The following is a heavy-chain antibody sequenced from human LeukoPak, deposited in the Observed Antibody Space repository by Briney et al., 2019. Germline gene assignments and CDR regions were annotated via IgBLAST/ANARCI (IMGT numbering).Heavy chain of an antibody. J-gene: IGHJ5*02. CDR1: GYTFTGYY. CDR2: INPNTGGT. V-gene: IGHV1-2*06. Sequence: GASVTVSCKASGYTFTGYYIHCVRHAPGQWLEWMGRINPNTGGTDYAQKFQGRVTMTRDTSITTAYMELSRLTSDDTAIYYCAKVPPSIIAAGNWLGPRGQGALVTVSS. D-gene: IGHD6-13*01. CDR3: AKVPPSIIAAGNWLGP.